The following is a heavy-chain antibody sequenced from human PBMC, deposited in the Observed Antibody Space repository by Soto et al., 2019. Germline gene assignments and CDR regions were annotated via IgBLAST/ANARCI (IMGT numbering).Heavy chain of an antibody. D-gene: IGHD2-15*01. V-gene: IGHV3-48*02. CDR1: GFTFSSYS. CDR3: VRVAGGSFV. CDR2: INFSSDVI. J-gene: IGHJ4*02. Sequence: DVQLVESGGGLVQPGGSLRLSCSASGFTFSSYSMNWVRQAPGKGLEWLSYINFSSDVIYYADSVKGRFTISRDNAENSLFLQMSSLRDEDTGVYCCVRVAGGSFVWGQGTLVTVSS.